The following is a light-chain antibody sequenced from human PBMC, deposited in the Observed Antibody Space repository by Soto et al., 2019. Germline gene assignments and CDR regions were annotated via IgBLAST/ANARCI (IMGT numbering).Light chain of an antibody. J-gene: IGLJ3*02. CDR1: SSDVGAYIY. CDR3: SSFTNTNTWV. V-gene: IGLV2-14*01. Sequence: QSALTQPASVSGSPGQSITISCTGTSSDVGAYIYVSWYQQHPGKAPKLMIYEVNKRPSGVSARFSGSKSGTTASLTISGLQAEDEADYYCSSFTNTNTWVFGGGTKLTVL. CDR2: EVN.